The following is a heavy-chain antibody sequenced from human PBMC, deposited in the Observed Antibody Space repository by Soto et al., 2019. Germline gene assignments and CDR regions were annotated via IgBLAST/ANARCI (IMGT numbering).Heavy chain of an antibody. CDR3: ARSGYNWNDGARGYFDS. CDR1: GFTFSSYE. V-gene: IGHV3-48*03. D-gene: IGHD1-20*01. J-gene: IGHJ4*02. Sequence: EVQLVESGGGLVQPGGSLRLSCAASGFTFSSYEMNWVRQAPGKGLGWVPYISSSGRNIYYADSVKGRFTISRDNAKNSLYLQMNSLRAEDTAVYYCARSGYNWNDGARGYFDSWGQGTLVTVSS. CDR2: ISSSGRNI.